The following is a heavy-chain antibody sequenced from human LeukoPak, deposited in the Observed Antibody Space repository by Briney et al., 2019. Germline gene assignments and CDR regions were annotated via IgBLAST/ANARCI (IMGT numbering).Heavy chain of an antibody. CDR2: IYYSGSN. V-gene: IGHV4-59*01. D-gene: IGHD6-6*01. Sequence: SETLSLTCTVSGGSISSYYWSWIRQPPGKGLEWIGYIYYSGSNNYNPSLKSRVTISVDASKNPFYLKLSSVTAADTAVYYCARGGIAARRGWLYSFDYWGQGTLVTVSS. J-gene: IGHJ4*02. CDR3: ARGGIAARRGWLYSFDY. CDR1: GGSISSYY.